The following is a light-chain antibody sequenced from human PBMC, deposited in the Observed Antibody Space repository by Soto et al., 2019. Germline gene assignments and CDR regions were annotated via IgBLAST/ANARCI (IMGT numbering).Light chain of an antibody. V-gene: IGKV1-5*01. CDR1: QNISTW. CDR2: DAS. CDR3: QHGFT. J-gene: IGKJ3*01. Sequence: DIQMTQSPSTLSAFVGDRVTITCRASQNISTWLAWYQQKPGKAPQLLIYDASSLETGVPLRFSGSGSVTEFTLSVSRLQPDDFATYYCQHGFTFGPGTRVDIK.